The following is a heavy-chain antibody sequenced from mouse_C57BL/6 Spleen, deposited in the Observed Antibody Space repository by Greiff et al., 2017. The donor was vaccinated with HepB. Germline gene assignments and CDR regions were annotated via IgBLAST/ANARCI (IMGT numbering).Heavy chain of an antibody. CDR2: IHPNSGST. Sequence: QVQLKQPGAELVKPGASVKLSCKASGYTFTSYWMHWVKQRPGQGLEWIGMIHPNSGSTNYNEKFKSKATLTVDKSSSTAYMQLSSLTSEDSAVYYCARRGDYYGPYYYAMDYWGQGTSVTVSS. J-gene: IGHJ4*01. V-gene: IGHV1-64*01. D-gene: IGHD1-1*01. CDR1: GYTFTSYW. CDR3: ARRGDYYGPYYYAMDY.